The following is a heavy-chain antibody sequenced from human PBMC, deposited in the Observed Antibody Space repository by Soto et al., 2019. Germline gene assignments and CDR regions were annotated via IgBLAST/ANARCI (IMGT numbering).Heavy chain of an antibody. V-gene: IGHV1-18*01. CDR3: ARDPNSGWYTLLDF. D-gene: IGHD6-19*01. CDR2: ISGFNDNS. Sequence: QVQLEQSATEVKPPGAAVKVSCKASGYIFSRYGINWVRQAPGQGLEWMGWISGFNDNSHLAQRFQDRVTMTTDPSTNTAFLDLRSLRSDDTAVYFCARDPNSGWYTLLDFWGQGTTVIVSS. CDR1: GYIFSRYG. J-gene: IGHJ4*02.